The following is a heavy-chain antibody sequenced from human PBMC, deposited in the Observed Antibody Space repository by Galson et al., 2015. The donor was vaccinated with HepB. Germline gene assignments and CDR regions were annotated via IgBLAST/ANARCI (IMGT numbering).Heavy chain of an antibody. V-gene: IGHV1-3*01. CDR3: VRGGTPGRTVAGSVDY. J-gene: IGHJ4*02. CDR2: INAGNGNT. CDR1: GYSFSSYV. Sequence: SVKVSCKASGYSFSSYVIHWVRQAPGQRLEWMGWINAGNGNTKYSQNFQGRVTSTRDTSARTAYMELSSLRSEDTAVYYCVRGGTPGRTVAGSVDYWGQGTQVTVSS. D-gene: IGHD6-19*01.